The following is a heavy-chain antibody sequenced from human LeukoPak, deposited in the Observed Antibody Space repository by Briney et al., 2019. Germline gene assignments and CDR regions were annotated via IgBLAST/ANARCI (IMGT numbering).Heavy chain of an antibody. CDR1: GYTFTTYG. Sequence: ASVNVSCKASGYTFTTYGISWVRQAPGQGREWMGWISAYNGNTKYAQKVQGRVTMTTDTSTSTAYMELRRLRSDDTAVYYCAREKPALGYCSSSSCPTADNYYYYGMYVWGQGTTVTVSS. CDR2: ISAYNGNT. CDR3: AREKPALGYCSSSSCPTADNYYYYGMYV. J-gene: IGHJ6*02. D-gene: IGHD2-2*01. V-gene: IGHV1-18*01.